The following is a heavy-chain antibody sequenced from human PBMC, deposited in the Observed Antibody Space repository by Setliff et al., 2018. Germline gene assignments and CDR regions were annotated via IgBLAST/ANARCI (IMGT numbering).Heavy chain of an antibody. V-gene: IGHV3-15*01. CDR1: GFTFSNAW. D-gene: IGHD6-19*01. Sequence: ETLSLSCTASGFTFSNAWMSWVRQAPGKGREWVGRIKRITDSGTTDHAAPVKGRFTVSRDDSISTLYLQMNSLKTEDTAVYYCTTSPISSCWHRNFDYNMDVWGQGTTVTVSS. CDR3: TTSPISSCWHRNFDYNMDV. CDR2: IKRITDSGTT. J-gene: IGHJ6*02.